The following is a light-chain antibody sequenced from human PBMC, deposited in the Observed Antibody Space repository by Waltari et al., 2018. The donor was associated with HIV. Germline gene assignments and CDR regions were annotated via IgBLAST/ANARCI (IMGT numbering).Light chain of an antibody. J-gene: IGLJ2*01. Sequence: QSVLTQQPSASGTPGQRVTISCSGSSSNIGNNTVNWYQQLPGAAPKLLIYINNQRPPGVPARFSGSKSGTSASLAISGLQSEDEADYYCATWDDSLNGPVFGGGTKLTVL. V-gene: IGLV1-44*01. CDR1: SSNIGNNT. CDR2: INN. CDR3: ATWDDSLNGPV.